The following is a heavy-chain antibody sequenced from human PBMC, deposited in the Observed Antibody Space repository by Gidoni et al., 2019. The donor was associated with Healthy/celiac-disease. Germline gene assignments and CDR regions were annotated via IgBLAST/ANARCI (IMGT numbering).Heavy chain of an antibody. CDR1: GYTFTSYA. V-gene: IGHV1-3*01. D-gene: IGHD6-13*01. CDR3: ARESVLNPFGVAAAGVPDAFDI. J-gene: IGHJ3*02. CDR2: INAGNGNT. Sequence: QVQLVQSGAEVKKPGASVKVSCKASGYTFTSYAMHWVRQAPGQRLEWMGWINAGNGNTKYSQKFQGRVTITRDTFASTAYMELSSLRSEDTAVYYCARESVLNPFGVAAAGVPDAFDIWGQGTMVTVSS.